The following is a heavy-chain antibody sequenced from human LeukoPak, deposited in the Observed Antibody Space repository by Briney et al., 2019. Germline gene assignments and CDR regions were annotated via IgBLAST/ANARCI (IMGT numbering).Heavy chain of an antibody. CDR3: AKEMGSSGWYGDFDY. CDR2: IRYDGSNK. CDR1: GFTFSSYG. V-gene: IGHV3-30*02. Sequence: GGSLRLSCAASGFTFSSYGMHWVRQAPGKGLEWVAFIRYDGSNKYYADSVKGRFTISRDNSKNTLYLQMNSLRAEDTAVYYCAKEMGSSGWYGDFDYWGQGTLVTVSS. J-gene: IGHJ4*02. D-gene: IGHD6-19*01.